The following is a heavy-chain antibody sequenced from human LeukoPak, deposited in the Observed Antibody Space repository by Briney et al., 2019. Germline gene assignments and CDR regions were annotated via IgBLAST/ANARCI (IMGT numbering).Heavy chain of an antibody. CDR2: IYSGGNT. J-gene: IGHJ4*02. CDR1: GFTVSNNY. CDR3: ARDRAGGYDVFDY. V-gene: IGHV3-53*01. Sequence: GGSLRLSCAVSGFTVSNNYMSWVRQAPGKGLEWVSVIYSGGNTYYADPVRGRFTISRDNSKNTLYLQMNSLRVEDTAVYYCARDRAGGYDVFDYWGQGTLVTVSS. D-gene: IGHD5-12*01.